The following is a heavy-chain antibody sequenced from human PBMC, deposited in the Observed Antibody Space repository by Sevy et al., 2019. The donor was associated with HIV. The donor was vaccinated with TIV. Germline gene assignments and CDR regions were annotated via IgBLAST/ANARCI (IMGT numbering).Heavy chain of an antibody. D-gene: IGHD2-2*01. CDR3: ASRYCSSTSCYYYYYYGMDV. V-gene: IGHV1-69*13. J-gene: IGHJ6*02. CDR1: GGTFSSYA. CDR2: IIPIFGTA. Sequence: ASVKVSCKASGGTFSSYAISWVRQAPGQVLESIGGIIPIFGTANYAQKFQGRVTITADESTSTAYMELSSLRSEDTAVYYCASRYCSSTSCYYYYYYGMDVWGQGTTVTVSS.